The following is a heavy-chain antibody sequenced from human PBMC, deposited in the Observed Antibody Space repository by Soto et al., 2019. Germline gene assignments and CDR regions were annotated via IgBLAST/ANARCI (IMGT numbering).Heavy chain of an antibody. J-gene: IGHJ4*02. CDR2: IYYSGST. V-gene: IGHV4-30-4*01. CDR3: ARAKDYYDSSGYPFDY. CDR1: GGSISSGDYY. Sequence: SETLSLTCTVSGGSISSGDYYWSWIRQPPGKGLEWIGYIYYSGSTYYNPSLKSRVTISVDTSKNQFSLKLSSVTAADTAVYYCARAKDYYDSSGYPFDYWGQGTPVTVS. D-gene: IGHD3-22*01.